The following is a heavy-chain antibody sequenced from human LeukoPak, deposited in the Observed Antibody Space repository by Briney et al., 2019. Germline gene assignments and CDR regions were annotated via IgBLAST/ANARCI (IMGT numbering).Heavy chain of an antibody. CDR1: GFTFSDYY. V-gene: IGHV3-11*01. Sequence: GGSLLLSCAAAGFTFSDYYMGWIRPAPGKGLEGGSYISSSGSTIYYADSVKGRFTISRHNAKNSLYLQMNSLRAEDTAVYYCARVAATDHHDAFDIWGQGTMVTVSS. CDR3: ARVAATDHHDAFDI. D-gene: IGHD2-15*01. J-gene: IGHJ3*02. CDR2: ISSSGSTI.